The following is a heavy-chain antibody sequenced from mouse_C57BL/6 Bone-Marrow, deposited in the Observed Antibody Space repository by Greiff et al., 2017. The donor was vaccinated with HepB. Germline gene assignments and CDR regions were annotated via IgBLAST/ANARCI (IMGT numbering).Heavy chain of an antibody. CDR2: INPNYGTT. CDR3: ARRGLLRSLGAMDY. V-gene: IGHV1-39*01. CDR1: GYSFTDYN. Sequence: VQLKQSGPELVKPGASVKISCKASGYSFTDYNMNWVKQSNGKSLEWIGVINPNYGTTSYNQKFKGKATLTVDQSSSTAYMQLNSLTSEDSAVYYCARRGLLRSLGAMDYWGQGTSVTVSS. J-gene: IGHJ4*01. D-gene: IGHD1-1*01.